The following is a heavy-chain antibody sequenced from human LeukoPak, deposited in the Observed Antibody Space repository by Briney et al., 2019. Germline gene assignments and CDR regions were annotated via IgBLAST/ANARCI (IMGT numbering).Heavy chain of an antibody. V-gene: IGHV3-64*01. Sequence: PGGSLRLSCAASGFTFSSYAMPWVRQAPGKGLEYVSAISSNGGSTYYANSVKGRFTISRDNSNNTLYLQMGSLRAEDMAVYYCARGAAAGTYYFDYWGQGTLVTVSS. D-gene: IGHD6-13*01. CDR1: GFTFSSYA. CDR3: ARGAAAGTYYFDY. J-gene: IGHJ4*02. CDR2: ISSNGGST.